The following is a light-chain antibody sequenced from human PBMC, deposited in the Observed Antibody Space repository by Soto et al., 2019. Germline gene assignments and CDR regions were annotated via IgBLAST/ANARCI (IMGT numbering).Light chain of an antibody. Sequence: DIQMTQSPSSLSASVGDRVTISCRASQTISTYLHWYQHKPGRAPRLLISDVSTLQSGVPGRFRGSGSETEFILPITYVQPDDVATYYCQQGYSIHALTFGGGTKVEIK. CDR1: QTISTY. CDR2: DVS. J-gene: IGKJ4*01. CDR3: QQGYSIHALT. V-gene: IGKV1-39*01.